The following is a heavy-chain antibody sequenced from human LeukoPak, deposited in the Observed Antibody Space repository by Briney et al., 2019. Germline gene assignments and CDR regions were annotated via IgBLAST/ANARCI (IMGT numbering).Heavy chain of an antibody. V-gene: IGHV3-30*02. D-gene: IGHD3-3*01. J-gene: IGHJ6*03. Sequence: GGSLRLSCAASRFTFSGYAMSWVRQAPGKGLEWVAFIRYDGSNKYYADSVKGRFTISRDNSKNTLYLQMNSLRGGDTAVYYCAKRYDFWSGRQERTYYYYYMDVWGKGTTVTVSS. CDR3: AKRYDFWSGRQERTYYYYYMDV. CDR1: RFTFSGYA. CDR2: IRYDGSNK.